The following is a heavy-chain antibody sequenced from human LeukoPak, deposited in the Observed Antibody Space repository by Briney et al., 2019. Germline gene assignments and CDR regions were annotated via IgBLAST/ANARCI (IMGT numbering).Heavy chain of an antibody. J-gene: IGHJ3*02. CDR1: GYTFTGYY. Sequence: ASVKVSCKASGYTFTGYYMHWVRQAPGQGLEWMGWINPNSGGTNYAQKFQGRVTMTRDTSISTAYMELSSLRSEDTAVYYRARTQNVVVTAIYAFDIWGQGTMVTVSS. CDR3: ARTQNVVVTAIYAFDI. D-gene: IGHD2-21*02. CDR2: INPNSGGT. V-gene: IGHV1-2*02.